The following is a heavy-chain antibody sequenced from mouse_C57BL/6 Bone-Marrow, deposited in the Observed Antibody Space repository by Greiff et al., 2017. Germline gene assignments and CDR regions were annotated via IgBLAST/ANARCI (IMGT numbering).Heavy chain of an antibody. V-gene: IGHV1-18*01. CDR1: GYTFTDYN. Sequence: VQLQQSGPELVKPGASVKIPCKASGYTFTDYNMDWVKQSHGKSLEWIGDINPNNGGTIYNQKFKGKATLTVDKSSSTAYMELRSLTSEDTAVYYCARWAVVAHWYFDVWGTGTTVTVSS. D-gene: IGHD1-1*01. CDR2: INPNNGGT. CDR3: ARWAVVAHWYFDV. J-gene: IGHJ1*03.